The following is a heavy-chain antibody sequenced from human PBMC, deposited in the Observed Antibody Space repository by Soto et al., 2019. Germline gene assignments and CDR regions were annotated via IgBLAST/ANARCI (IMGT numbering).Heavy chain of an antibody. D-gene: IGHD3-10*01. CDR2: ISAYNGNT. CDR3: ARDWVPEGYYYYCMDV. V-gene: IGHV1-18*01. J-gene: IGHJ6*03. CDR1: GYTFTSYG. Sequence: ASVKVSCKASGYTFTSYGISWVRQAPGQGLEWMGWISAYNGNTNYAQKLQGRVTMTTDTSTSTAYMELRSLRSDDTAVYYCARDWVPEGYYYYCMDVWGKGTTVTVSS.